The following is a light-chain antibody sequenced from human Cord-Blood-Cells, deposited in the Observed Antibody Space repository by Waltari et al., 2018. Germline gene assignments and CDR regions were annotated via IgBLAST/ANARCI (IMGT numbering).Light chain of an antibody. V-gene: IGLV2-14*01. J-gene: IGLJ3*02. CDR1: SSDVGGYNY. Sequence: QSALTQPASVSGSPGQSITISCTGTSSDVGGYNYVSWYQQHPGKAPKLMIYDVSKAPSGVSNRLSGSKSGNTASLTISGLQAEDEADYYCSSYTSSSTWVFGGGTKLTVL. CDR3: SSYTSSSTWV. CDR2: DVS.